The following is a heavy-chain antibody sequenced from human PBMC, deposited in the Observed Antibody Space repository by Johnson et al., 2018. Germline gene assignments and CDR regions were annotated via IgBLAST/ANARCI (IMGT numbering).Heavy chain of an antibody. V-gene: IGHV3-74*01. CDR3: GREDYYYSRTRGYMAV. D-gene: IGHD3-22*01. CDR2: INSDGSST. Sequence: EVQLVETGGGLVQPGGSLRLSCAASGFTFSTYWMDWVRQVPGKGLVWVSRINSDGSSTAYADSVKGRFTISRDNAKNTLYLQMNSLSAEDTALYYCGREDYYYSRTRGYMAVWGKGTTVIVSS. J-gene: IGHJ6*03. CDR1: GFTFSTYW.